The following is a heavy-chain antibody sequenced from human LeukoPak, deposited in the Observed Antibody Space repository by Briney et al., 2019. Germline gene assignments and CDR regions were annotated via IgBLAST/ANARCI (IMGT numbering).Heavy chain of an antibody. D-gene: IGHD5-12*01. J-gene: IGHJ4*02. Sequence: GGSLRLSCAASGFTFSSYAMSWVRQAPGKGLEWFSAISGSGGSTFYADSVKGRFTISRDNSKNTVHLQMNSLRAEDTAVYYCAKDLLGYSGYGYFLDYWGQGTLVTVSS. CDR1: GFTFSSYA. V-gene: IGHV3-23*01. CDR3: AKDLLGYSGYGYFLDY. CDR2: ISGSGGST.